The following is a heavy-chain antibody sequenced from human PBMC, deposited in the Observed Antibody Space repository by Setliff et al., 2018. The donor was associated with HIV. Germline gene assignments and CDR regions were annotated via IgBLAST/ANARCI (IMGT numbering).Heavy chain of an antibody. V-gene: IGHV1-2*02. D-gene: IGHD1-1*01. CDR1: GYSFTAYY. J-gene: IGHJ5*02. CDR3: ARDAGTGGPGRWVDP. CDR2: INTGRGTR. Sequence: VASVKVSCKASGYSFTAYYVHWVRQAPGQGLDWVGVINTGRGTRDIAQRFQGRVTMTRDTSISTAYMELNRLTSDDTAVYYCARDAGTGGPGRWVDPWGQGTMVTVSS.